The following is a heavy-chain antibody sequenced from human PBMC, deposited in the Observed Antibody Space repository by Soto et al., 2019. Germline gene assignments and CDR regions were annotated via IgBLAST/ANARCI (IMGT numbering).Heavy chain of an antibody. V-gene: IGHV3-23*01. CDR1: GFIFSNYA. J-gene: IGHJ4*02. CDR2: ITIGGGA. CDR3: AKEFPGSLYY. D-gene: IGHD6-19*01. Sequence: GGSLRLSXAVSGFIFSNYAMNWVRQAPGKGLEWVSVITIGGGATYADSVKGRFIISRDNSRNTLYLQMNSLRVEDTAVYYCAKEFPGSLYYWGQGTLVTVSS.